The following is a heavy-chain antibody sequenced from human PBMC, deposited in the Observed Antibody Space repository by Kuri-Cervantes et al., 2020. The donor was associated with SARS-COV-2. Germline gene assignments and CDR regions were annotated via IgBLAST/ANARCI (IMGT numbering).Heavy chain of an antibody. V-gene: IGHV3-30*02. CDR2: IRYDGSNK. J-gene: IGHJ3*02. CDR3: AKRFLDNIVVVPAASNAFDI. Sequence: GGSLRLSCAASGFTFSSYGMHWVRQAPGKGLEWVAFIRYDGSNKYYADSVKGRLTISRDNSKNTLYLQMNSLRAEDTAVYYCAKRFLDNIVVVPAASNAFDIWGQGTMVTVSS. CDR1: GFTFSSYG. D-gene: IGHD2-2*01.